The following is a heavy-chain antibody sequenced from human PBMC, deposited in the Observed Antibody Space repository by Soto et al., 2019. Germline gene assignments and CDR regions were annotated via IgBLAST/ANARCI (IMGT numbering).Heavy chain of an antibody. CDR2: IIPILGIA. J-gene: IGHJ4*02. Sequence: QVQLVQSGAEVKKPGSSVKVSCKASGGTFSSYTISRVRQAPGQGLEWMGRIIPILGIANYAQKFQGRVTITADKSTSTAYMELSSLRSEDTAVYYCAREVYDSSGFADYWGQGTLVTVSS. CDR1: GGTFSSYT. V-gene: IGHV1-69*08. D-gene: IGHD3-22*01. CDR3: AREVYDSSGFADY.